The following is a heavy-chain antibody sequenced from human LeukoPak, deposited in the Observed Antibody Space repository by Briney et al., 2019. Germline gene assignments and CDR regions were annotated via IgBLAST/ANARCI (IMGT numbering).Heavy chain of an antibody. D-gene: IGHD6-19*01. V-gene: IGHV3-23*01. J-gene: IGHJ4*02. CDR3: AKYGVAVAGNFDY. CDR2: ISGSGGST. CDR1: GFTFSSYA. Sequence: GGSLRLSCTASGFTFSSYAMSWVRQAPGQGLEWVSAISGSGGSTYYAVSVKGRFTISRDNSKNTLYLQMNSLRAEDTAVHYCAKYGVAVAGNFDYWGQGTLVTVSS.